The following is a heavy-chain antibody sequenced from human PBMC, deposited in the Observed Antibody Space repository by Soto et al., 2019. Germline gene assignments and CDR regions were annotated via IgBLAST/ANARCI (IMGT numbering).Heavy chain of an antibody. CDR3: WRGNYAYVVPDY. CDR2: INPDNGGT. Sequence: GASSKVSCKASGYTFTGYYIHWVLQPPGQGLEWMGWINPDNGGTKYAQQFQGRVTMTRDTSINTAYMWLSSLRSDDTAMYYCWRGNYAYVVPDYWGQGTLVTVSS. CDR1: GYTFTGYY. V-gene: IGHV1-2*02. J-gene: IGHJ4*02. D-gene: IGHD1-7*01.